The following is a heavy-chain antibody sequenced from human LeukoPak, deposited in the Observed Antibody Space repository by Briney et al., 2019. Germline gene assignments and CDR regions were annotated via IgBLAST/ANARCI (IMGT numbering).Heavy chain of an antibody. CDR3: ARGPYYYDSSGYDLDY. CDR2: ISSSSSYI. D-gene: IGHD3-22*01. CDR1: GFTFSSYS. V-gene: IGHV3-21*01. Sequence: GGSLRLSCAASGFTFSSYSMNWVRQAPGKGLEWVSSISSSSSYIYYADSVKGRFTISRDNAKNSLYLQMNSLRAEDTAVYYCARGPYYYDSSGYDLDYWGQGTLVTVSS. J-gene: IGHJ4*02.